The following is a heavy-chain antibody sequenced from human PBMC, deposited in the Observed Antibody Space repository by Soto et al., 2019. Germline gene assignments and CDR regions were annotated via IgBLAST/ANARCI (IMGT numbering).Heavy chain of an antibody. CDR3: ARDPDIVVVGGYGMDV. CDR1: GYTFTSYY. V-gene: IGHV1-46*01. Sequence: ASVKVSCKASGYTFTSYYMHWVRQAPGQGLEWMGIINPSGGSTSYAQKFQGRVTMTRDTSTSTVYMELSSLRSEDTAVYYCARDPDIVVVGGYGMDVWGQGTKVTVPS. J-gene: IGHJ6*02. CDR2: INPSGGST. D-gene: IGHD2-15*01.